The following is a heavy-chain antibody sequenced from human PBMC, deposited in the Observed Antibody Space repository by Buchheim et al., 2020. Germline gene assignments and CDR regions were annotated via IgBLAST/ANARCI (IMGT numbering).Heavy chain of an antibody. CDR1: GGSISSNYW. CDR3: ARIPYYYYCGLDV. CDR2: IYHSEST. J-gene: IGHJ6*02. Sequence: QVQLQESGPGLVKPSGTLSLTCDVSGGSISSNYWWSWVRQPPGLGLEWIGEIYHSESTNYNPSLKSRVTISVDKSKNQFSLELTSVTAADTAVYYCARIPYYYYCGLDVWGQGTT. D-gene: IGHD2-21*01. V-gene: IGHV4-4*02.